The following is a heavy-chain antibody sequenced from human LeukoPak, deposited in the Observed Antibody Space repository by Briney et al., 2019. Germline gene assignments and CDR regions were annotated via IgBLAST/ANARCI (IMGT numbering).Heavy chain of an antibody. CDR3: ARRILEWLFKAGGFDP. CDR2: INHSGST. V-gene: IGHV4-34*01. D-gene: IGHD3-3*01. CDR1: GGSFSGYY. Sequence: SETLSLTCAVYGGSFSGYYWSWIRQPPGKGVEWIGEINHSGSTNYNPSLKSRVTISVDTSKNQFSLKLSSVTAADTAVYYCARRILEWLFKAGGFDPWGQGTLVTVSS. J-gene: IGHJ5*02.